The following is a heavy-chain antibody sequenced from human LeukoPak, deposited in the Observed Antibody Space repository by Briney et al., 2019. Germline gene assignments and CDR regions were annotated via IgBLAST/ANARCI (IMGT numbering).Heavy chain of an antibody. D-gene: IGHD3-10*01. Sequence: PGGSLRLSCAASGFTFSSYSMNWVRQAPGKGLEWVSYISSSSTIYYADSVKGRFTISRDNAKNSLYLQMNSLGAEDTAVYYCARDGAWEGSGSYFDYWGQGTLVTVSS. CDR2: ISSSSTI. J-gene: IGHJ4*02. V-gene: IGHV3-48*01. CDR3: ARDGAWEGSGSYFDY. CDR1: GFTFSSYS.